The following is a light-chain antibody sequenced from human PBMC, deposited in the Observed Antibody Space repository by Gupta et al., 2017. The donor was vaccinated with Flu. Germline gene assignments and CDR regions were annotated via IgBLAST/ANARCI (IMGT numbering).Light chain of an antibody. CDR3: SSYPCNNNLL. V-gene: IGLV2-8*01. J-gene: IGLJ3*02. Sequence: GSPGQSVTISCTGTSSDVGGYKYVSWYQQHPGKAPKVMIYEVTQRPSGVPDRFSGSNSGNTASLPVSGLLAEDDADYYCSSYPCNNNLLFGG. CDR2: EVT. CDR1: SSDVGGYKY.